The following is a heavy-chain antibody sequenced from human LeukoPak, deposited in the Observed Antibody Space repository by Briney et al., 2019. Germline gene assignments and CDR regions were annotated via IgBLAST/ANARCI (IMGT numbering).Heavy chain of an antibody. D-gene: IGHD3-22*01. V-gene: IGHV3-23*01. Sequence: GGSLRLSCAASGFTFSSYSMNWVRQAPGKGLEWVSAISGSGGSTYYADSVKGRFTISRDNSKNTLYLQMNSLRAEDTAVYYCAKGGSYYEDYFDYWGQGTLVTISS. J-gene: IGHJ4*02. CDR1: GFTFSSYS. CDR3: AKGGSYYEDYFDY. CDR2: ISGSGGST.